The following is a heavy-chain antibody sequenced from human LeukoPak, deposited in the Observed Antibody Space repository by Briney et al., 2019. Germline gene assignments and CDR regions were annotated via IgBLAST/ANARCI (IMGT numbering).Heavy chain of an antibody. Sequence: PGGSLRLSCAASGFTFSSYWMSWVRQAPGKGLEWVANIKQDGSGKYYVDSVKGRFTISRDNAENSLYLQMNSLRAEDTAVYYCARRNSGSYLVYFDYWGQGTLVTVSS. J-gene: IGHJ4*02. CDR1: GFTFSSYW. CDR3: ARRNSGSYLVYFDY. V-gene: IGHV3-7*01. D-gene: IGHD1-26*01. CDR2: IKQDGSGK.